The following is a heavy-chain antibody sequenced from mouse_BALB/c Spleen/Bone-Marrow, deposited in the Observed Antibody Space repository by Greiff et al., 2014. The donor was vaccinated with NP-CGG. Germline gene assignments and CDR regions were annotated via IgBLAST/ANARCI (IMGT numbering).Heavy chain of an antibody. CDR1: GFNIKDTY. Sequence: EVKLMESGAELVKPGASVKLSCTASGFNIKDTYMHWVKQRPEQGLEWIGRIDSANGNTKYDPKFQGKATITADTSSNTAYLQLSSLTSEDTAVCYCARWEYYAMDYWGQGTSVTVSP. CDR2: IDSANGNT. D-gene: IGHD4-1*01. J-gene: IGHJ4*01. V-gene: IGHV14-3*02. CDR3: ARWEYYAMDY.